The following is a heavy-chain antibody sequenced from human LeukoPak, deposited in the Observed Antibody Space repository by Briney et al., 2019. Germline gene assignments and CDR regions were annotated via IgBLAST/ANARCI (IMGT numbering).Heavy chain of an antibody. D-gene: IGHD3-22*01. CDR2: IKQDGSEK. J-gene: IGHJ4*02. V-gene: IGHV3-7*01. Sequence: GGSLRLSCAASGFTFSSYWMSWVRQAPGKGLEWVAKIKQDGSEKYYVDSVKGRFTISRDNAKNSLYLQMNSLRAEDTAVYYCARGKRYYDSSGSPYFDYWGQGTLVTVSS. CDR1: GFTFSSYW. CDR3: ARGKRYYDSSGSPYFDY.